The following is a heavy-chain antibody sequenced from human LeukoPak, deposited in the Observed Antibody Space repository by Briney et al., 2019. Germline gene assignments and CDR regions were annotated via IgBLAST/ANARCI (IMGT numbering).Heavy chain of an antibody. Sequence: ASVKVSCKVSGYTLTELSMHWVRQAPGKGLEWMGGFDPEDGETIYAQKFQGRVTMTEDTSTDTAYMELSSLRSEDTAVYYARIAAAEGMDVWGQGTTVTVSS. V-gene: IGHV1-24*01. D-gene: IGHD6-13*01. J-gene: IGHJ6*02. CDR3: RIAAAEGMDV. CDR1: GYTLTELS. CDR2: FDPEDGET.